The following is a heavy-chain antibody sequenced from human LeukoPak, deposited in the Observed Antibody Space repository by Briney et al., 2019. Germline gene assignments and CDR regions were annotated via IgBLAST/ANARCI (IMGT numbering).Heavy chain of an antibody. CDR2: TSSSDAGT. CDR1: VFTLSTYA. D-gene: IGHD6-13*01. Sequence: GGSLRLSCAASVFTLSTYAMRWVRQTPGKGLEWVAATSSSDAGTYHADSVRGRFTISRDNSKNTLYLQMNSLRAEDTAVYYCAKDHSSSWLFGYYYYMDVWGKGTTVTISS. CDR3: AKDHSSSWLFGYYYYMDV. V-gene: IGHV3-23*01. J-gene: IGHJ6*03.